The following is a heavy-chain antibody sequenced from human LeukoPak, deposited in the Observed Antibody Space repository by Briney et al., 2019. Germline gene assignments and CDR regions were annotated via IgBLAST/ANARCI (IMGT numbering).Heavy chain of an antibody. D-gene: IGHD1-1*01. CDR3: ARDWNRYAY. J-gene: IGHJ4*02. Sequence: SETLSLTCTVSGGSISSSSYYWGWIRQPPGKGLEWIGSIYYSGSTYYNPSLKSRVTISVDTFKNQFSLQLSSVTAADTAVYYCARDWNRYAYWGQGTLVTVSS. CDR1: GGSISSSSYY. CDR2: IYYSGST. V-gene: IGHV4-39*07.